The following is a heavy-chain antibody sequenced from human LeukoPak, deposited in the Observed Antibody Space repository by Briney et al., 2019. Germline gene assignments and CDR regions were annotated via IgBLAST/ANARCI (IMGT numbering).Heavy chain of an antibody. V-gene: IGHV1-69*06. Sequence: ASVKVSCKASGGTFSSYAISWVRQAPGQGLEWMGGIIPIFGTANYAQKFQGRVTITADKSTSTAYMELRSLRSEDTAVYYCARVGSYYYYMDVWGKGTTVTVSS. CDR1: GGTFSSYA. J-gene: IGHJ6*03. CDR3: ARVGSYYYYMDV. CDR2: IIPIFGTA.